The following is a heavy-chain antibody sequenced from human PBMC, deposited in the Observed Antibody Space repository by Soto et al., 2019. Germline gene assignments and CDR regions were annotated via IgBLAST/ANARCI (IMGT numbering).Heavy chain of an antibody. Sequence: ASVKVSCKASGYTFTSYAMHWVRQAPGQRLEWMGWINAGNGNTKYSQKFQGRVTITRDTSASTAYMELSSLRSEDTAVYYCARDSPLAVAHNRFDPWGQGTLVTVSS. V-gene: IGHV1-3*01. J-gene: IGHJ5*02. D-gene: IGHD6-19*01. CDR1: GYTFTSYA. CDR2: INAGNGNT. CDR3: ARDSPLAVAHNRFDP.